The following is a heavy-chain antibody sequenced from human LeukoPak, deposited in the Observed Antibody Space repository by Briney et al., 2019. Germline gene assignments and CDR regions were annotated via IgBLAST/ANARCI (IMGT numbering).Heavy chain of an antibody. CDR2: ISSSSSYI. CDR3: ARDHPTDPYYGSGSSYG. CDR1: GFTFSSYS. D-gene: IGHD3-10*01. J-gene: IGHJ4*02. Sequence: GSLRLSCAASGFTFSSYSMNWVRQAPGKGLEWVSSISSSSSYIYYADSVKGRFTISRDNAKNSLYLQMNSLRAEDTAVYYCARDHPTDPYYGSGSSYGWGQGTLVTVSS. V-gene: IGHV3-21*01.